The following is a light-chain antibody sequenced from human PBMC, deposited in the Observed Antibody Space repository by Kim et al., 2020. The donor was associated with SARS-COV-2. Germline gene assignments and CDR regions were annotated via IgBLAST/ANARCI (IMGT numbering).Light chain of an antibody. V-gene: IGKV3-20*01. Sequence: EIVLTQSPGTLSLSPGERATLSCRASQSVSSSYLAWYQQKPGQAPRLLIYGTSSRATGIPDRFSGSGSGTDFTLTISRLEPEDFAVYYCQQYGSSPPTCDPFGQGTRLEIK. J-gene: IGKJ5*01. CDR3: QQYGSSPPTCDP. CDR2: GTS. CDR1: QSVSSSY.